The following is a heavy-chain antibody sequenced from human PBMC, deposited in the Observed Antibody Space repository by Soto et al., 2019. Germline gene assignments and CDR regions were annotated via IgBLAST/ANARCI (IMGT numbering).Heavy chain of an antibody. CDR2: IYYSGST. D-gene: IGHD3-3*01. CDR3: ASTYYDFWSGYYPPNYYGMDV. J-gene: IGHJ6*02. Sequence: SETLSLTCTVSGGSISSYYWSWIRQPPGKGLEWVGHIYYSGSTNYNPSLKSRVTISVDTSKNQLSLKLSSVTAADTAVYYCASTYYDFWSGYYPPNYYGMDVWGQGTTVTVSS. CDR1: GGSISSYY. V-gene: IGHV4-59*01.